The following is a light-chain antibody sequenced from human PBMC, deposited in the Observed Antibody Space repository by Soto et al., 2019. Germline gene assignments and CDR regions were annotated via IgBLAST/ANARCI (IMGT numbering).Light chain of an antibody. CDR3: QQYHSDPIT. J-gene: IGKJ5*01. Sequence: DFVMTQSLDSLAVSLGERATINCKSSQSVLSTSNNKNYLAWFQQKPGQPPKLVIYWASVRASGVPDRFSGSGSGTDFTLTISSLQAEDVAGYYGQQYHSDPITFGQGTRLEI. CDR1: QSVLSTSNNKNY. CDR2: WAS. V-gene: IGKV4-1*01.